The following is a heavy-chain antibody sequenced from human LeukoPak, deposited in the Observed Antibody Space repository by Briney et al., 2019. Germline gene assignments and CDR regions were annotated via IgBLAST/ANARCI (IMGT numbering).Heavy chain of an antibody. J-gene: IGHJ4*02. V-gene: IGHV4-30-2*01. CDR3: ARVTMIQIITDY. Sequence: PSETLSLTCAVSGVAISSGGYSWSWIRQPPGKGLEWVGYIYHSGSTYYNPSLKSRVTTSVDRSKNQFSLKLSSVTAADTAVYYCARVTMIQIITDYWGQGTLVTVSS. CDR1: GVAISSGGYS. CDR2: IYHSGST. D-gene: IGHD3-22*01.